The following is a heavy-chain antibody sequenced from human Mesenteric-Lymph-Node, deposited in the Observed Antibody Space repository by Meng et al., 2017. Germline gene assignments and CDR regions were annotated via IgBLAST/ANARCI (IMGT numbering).Heavy chain of an antibody. D-gene: IGHD3-16*01. CDR1: GFTFANSA. CDR2: ISETSDGI. Sequence: EGERGEFGGGSAKPGGSLRLSCAASGFTFANSAMSWVRQAPGKGLEWVSAISETSDGIYYAESVKGRFTISRDNSKNTLYLQMNSLRAEDTALYYCAKEIHVGGGPLFDNWGQGTLVTVSS. J-gene: IGHJ4*02. V-gene: IGHV3-23*04. CDR3: AKEIHVGGGPLFDN.